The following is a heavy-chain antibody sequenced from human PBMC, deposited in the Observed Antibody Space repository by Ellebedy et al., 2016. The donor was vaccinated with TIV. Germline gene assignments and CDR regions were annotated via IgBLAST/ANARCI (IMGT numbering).Heavy chain of an antibody. CDR2: INPEGPI. J-gene: IGHJ5*02. V-gene: IGHV3-69-1*01. CDR3: ARDIWSGNLRYWFDP. D-gene: IGHD3-10*01. CDR1: GFRISDYS. Sequence: GGSLRLSXAAYGFRISDYSMNWVRQAPGKGPEWIAHINPEGPIAYADSVRGRFTISGDNGRNLVFLQMNSLGHEDAAIYYCARDIWSGNLRYWFDPWGQGTLVSVSS.